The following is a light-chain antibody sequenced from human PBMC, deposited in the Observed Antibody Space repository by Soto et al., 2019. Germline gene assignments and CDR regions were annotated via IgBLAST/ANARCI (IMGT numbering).Light chain of an antibody. Sequence: SALTQPASVSGSPGQSITLSCTGTSSDVGDYNYVSWYQQHPGKAPKLMISEVSDRSSGVSNRFSASKSGNTASLTISGLQAQDEADYYCSSYTSSSTLVVFGGGTKVTVL. V-gene: IGLV2-14*01. CDR3: SSYTSSSTLVV. CDR2: EVS. J-gene: IGLJ2*01. CDR1: SSDVGDYNY.